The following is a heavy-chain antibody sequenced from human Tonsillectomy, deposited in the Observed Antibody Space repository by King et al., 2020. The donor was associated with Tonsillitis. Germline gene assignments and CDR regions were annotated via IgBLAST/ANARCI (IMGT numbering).Heavy chain of an antibody. J-gene: IGHJ4*02. D-gene: IGHD3-10*01. CDR1: GFTVDRKY. CDR2: IYNGATA. CDR3: ARVKGDQVYYSGSGTYQNYYFDY. V-gene: IGHV3-66*01. Sequence: VQLVESGGGLVQPGGSLRISCAASGFTVDRKYMSWVRQAPGKGLEWVSVIYNGATAYYADSVKGRFIISRDNSKNTVYLEMNSLRGEDTAVYFCARVKGDQVYYSGSGTYQNYYFDYWGQGTLVTVSS.